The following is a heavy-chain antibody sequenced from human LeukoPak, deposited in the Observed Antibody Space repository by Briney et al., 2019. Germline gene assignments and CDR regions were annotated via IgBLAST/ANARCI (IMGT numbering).Heavy chain of an antibody. CDR3: AKARGPVATHPDY. CDR1: GFTFSSYA. D-gene: IGHD5-12*01. Sequence: PGGSLRLSCAASGFTFSSYAMTWVRQAPGKGLKWVSAIFGSGGSTYYADSVKGRFTISRDNSKNTLYLQMNSLRAEDTAVYYCAKARGPVATHPDYWGQGTLVTVSS. V-gene: IGHV3-23*01. CDR2: IFGSGGST. J-gene: IGHJ4*02.